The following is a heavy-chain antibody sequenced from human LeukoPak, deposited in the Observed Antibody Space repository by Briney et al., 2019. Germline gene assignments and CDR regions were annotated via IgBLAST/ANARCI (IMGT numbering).Heavy chain of an antibody. CDR3: VSGGRTVFDY. Sequence: GGSLRLSCAASGFTFSNSWMSWVRQAPGKGLEWVANIKQDGSEKYYVDSVKGRFTISRDNAKNSLYLQMNSLRAEDTAVYYCVSGGRTVFDYWGQGTLVTVSS. J-gene: IGHJ4*02. CDR2: IKQDGSEK. V-gene: IGHV3-7*01. CDR1: GFTFSNSW. D-gene: IGHD1-14*01.